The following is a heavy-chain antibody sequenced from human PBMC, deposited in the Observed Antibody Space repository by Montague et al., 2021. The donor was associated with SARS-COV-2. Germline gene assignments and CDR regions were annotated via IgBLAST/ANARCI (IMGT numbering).Heavy chain of an antibody. D-gene: IGHD3-22*01. CDR1: GGSISSGGYY. CDR2: IYYSGST. J-gene: IGHJ5*02. Sequence: TLSLTCTVSGGSISSGGYYWSWIRQHPGKGLEWIGYIYYSGSTYYNPSLKSRVTISVDTSKNQFSLKLSSVTAADTAVYYCARVRARITVIVVVINGGFDPWGQGTLVTVSS. V-gene: IGHV4-31*03. CDR3: ARVRARITVIVVVINGGFDP.